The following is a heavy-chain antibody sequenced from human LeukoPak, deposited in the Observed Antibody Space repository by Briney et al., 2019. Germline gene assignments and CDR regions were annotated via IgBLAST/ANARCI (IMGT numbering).Heavy chain of an antibody. V-gene: IGHV4-61*02. Sequence: SETLSHTCTVSGGSISSGSYYWSWIRQPAGKGLEWIGRIYTSGSTNYNPSLKSRVTISVDTSKNQFSLKLSSVTAADTAVYYCARVPTIAVAVVEAFDIWGQGTMVTVSS. J-gene: IGHJ3*02. CDR1: GGSISSGSYY. CDR2: IYTSGST. D-gene: IGHD6-19*01. CDR3: ARVPTIAVAVVEAFDI.